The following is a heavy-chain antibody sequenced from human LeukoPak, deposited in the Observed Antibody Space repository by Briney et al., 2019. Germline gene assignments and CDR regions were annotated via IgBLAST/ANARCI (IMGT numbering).Heavy chain of an antibody. D-gene: IGHD3-22*01. Sequence: GESLKISCKGSGYSFTSYWIGWVRQMPGKGLEWMGIIYPGDSDTRYSPSFQGQVTISADKSISTAYLQWSSPKASDTAMYYCARQYYYDSSGYYASARYFDYWGQGTLVTVSS. CDR3: ARQYYYDSSGYYASARYFDY. CDR2: IYPGDSDT. J-gene: IGHJ4*02. V-gene: IGHV5-51*01. CDR1: GYSFTSYW.